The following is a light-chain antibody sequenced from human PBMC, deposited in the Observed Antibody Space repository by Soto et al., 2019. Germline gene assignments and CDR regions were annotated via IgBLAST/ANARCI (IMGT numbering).Light chain of an antibody. CDR2: EGS. Sequence: QSALTQPASVSGSPGQSITISCTGTSSDVGSYNPVSWYQQHPGKAPKLMIYEGSKRPSGVSNRFSGSKSGNTASLTISGLQAEDEADYYCCSYAGSSTLYVLGTGTKLTVL. CDR3: CSYAGSSTLYV. V-gene: IGLV2-23*01. CDR1: SSDVGSYNP. J-gene: IGLJ1*01.